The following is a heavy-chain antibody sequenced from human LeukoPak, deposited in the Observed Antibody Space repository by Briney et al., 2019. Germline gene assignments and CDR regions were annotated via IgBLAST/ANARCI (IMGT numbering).Heavy chain of an antibody. CDR3: ARRLVPLGGSGSYYFDY. V-gene: IGHV4-38-2*02. CDR2: INHSGTT. J-gene: IGHJ4*02. D-gene: IGHD3-10*01. Sequence: SETLSLTCTVSGSSISSDYYWGWIRQPPGKGLEWIGSINHSGTTYYNPSLKSRVTISVDTSKNQFSLKLSSVTAADTAVYYCARRLVPLGGSGSYYFDYWGQGALVTVSS. CDR1: GSSISSDYY.